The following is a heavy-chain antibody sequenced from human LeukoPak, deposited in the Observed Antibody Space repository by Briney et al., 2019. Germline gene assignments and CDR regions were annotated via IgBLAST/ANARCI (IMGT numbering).Heavy chain of an antibody. V-gene: IGHV4-38-2*02. CDR2: IYNTEST. CDR3: ARRALGGSTNWAGFDP. J-gene: IGHJ5*02. Sequence: SETLSLTCTVSGYSISTGYYWGWIRQPPGKGLEWISTIYNTESTHYNSSLKSRVTISVDTSKNQFSLKVNSVTAADTAVYYCARRALGGSTNWAGFDPWGQGTLVTVSS. CDR1: GYSISTGYY. D-gene: IGHD2-2*01.